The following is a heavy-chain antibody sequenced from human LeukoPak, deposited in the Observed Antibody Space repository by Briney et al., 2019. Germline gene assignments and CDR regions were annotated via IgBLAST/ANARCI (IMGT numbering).Heavy chain of an antibody. CDR2: ISYDGSNK. Sequence: GGSLRLSCAASGFTFSSYAMHWVRQAPGKGLEWVAVISYDGSNKYYADSVKGRFTISRDNSKNTLYLQMNSLRAEDTAVYYCAKSAYYYDSSGYYSIDYWGQGTLVTVFS. V-gene: IGHV3-30*04. CDR1: GFTFSSYA. D-gene: IGHD3-22*01. J-gene: IGHJ4*02. CDR3: AKSAYYYDSSGYYSIDY.